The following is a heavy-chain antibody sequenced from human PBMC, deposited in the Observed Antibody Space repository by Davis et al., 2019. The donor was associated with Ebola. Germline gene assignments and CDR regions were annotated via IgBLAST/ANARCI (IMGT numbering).Heavy chain of an antibody. CDR2: ISSGSYYI. D-gene: IGHD3-9*01. CDR1: GFTFSSYS. Sequence: GESLKISCAASGFTFSSYSMNWVRQAPGKGLEWVSSISSGSYYIYYADSVRGRLTISRDDAKNSLYLQMDSLRAEDTAFYFCTKDFDYENAYWGQGSLVTVSS. CDR3: TKDFDYENAY. V-gene: IGHV3-21*01. J-gene: IGHJ4*02.